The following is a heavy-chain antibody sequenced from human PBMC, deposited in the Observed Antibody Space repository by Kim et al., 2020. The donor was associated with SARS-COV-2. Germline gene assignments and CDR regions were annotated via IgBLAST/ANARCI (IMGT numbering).Heavy chain of an antibody. D-gene: IGHD6-13*01. CDR3: ARTLVLSGYYGMDV. Sequence: YADSVKGRFTISRYNSTNTLYLQMNSLRDEDTAVYYCARTLVLSGYYGMDVWGQGTTVTVSS. J-gene: IGHJ6*02. V-gene: IGHV3-33*01.